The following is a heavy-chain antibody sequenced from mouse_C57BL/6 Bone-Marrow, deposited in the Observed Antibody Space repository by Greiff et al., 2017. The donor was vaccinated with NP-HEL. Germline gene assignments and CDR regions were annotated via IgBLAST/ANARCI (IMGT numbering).Heavy chain of an antibody. Sequence: VQLQQSGPVLVKPGASVKMSCKASGYTFTDYYMNWVKQSHGKSLEWIGVINPYNGGTSYNQKFKGKATLTVDKSSSTAYMELNSLTSEDSAVYYCARWGYYSAYWGQGTLVTVSA. V-gene: IGHV1-19*01. CDR1: GYTFTDYY. CDR3: ARWGYYSAY. J-gene: IGHJ3*01. D-gene: IGHD2-12*01. CDR2: INPYNGGT.